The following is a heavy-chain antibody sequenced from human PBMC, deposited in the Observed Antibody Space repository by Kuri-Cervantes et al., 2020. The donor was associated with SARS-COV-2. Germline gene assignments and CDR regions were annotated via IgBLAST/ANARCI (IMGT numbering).Heavy chain of an antibody. CDR2: IYPADSET. Sequence: KVSCKGSGYSFSTNWIGWVRQMPGKGLEWMGIIYPADSETRYSPSFQGQVTISADKSTTTAYLQWSSLKASDTAMYYCARLLFWSGFVDSWGQGTLVTVSS. D-gene: IGHD3-3*01. J-gene: IGHJ4*02. CDR3: ARLLFWSGFVDS. CDR1: GYSFSTNW. V-gene: IGHV5-51*01.